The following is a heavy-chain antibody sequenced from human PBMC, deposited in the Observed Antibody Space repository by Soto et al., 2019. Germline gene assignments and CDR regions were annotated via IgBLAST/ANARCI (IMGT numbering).Heavy chain of an antibody. CDR3: AFEGTFPWHY. J-gene: IGHJ4*01. CDR2: ISASGDST. D-gene: IGHD3-10*01. V-gene: IGHV3-23*01. Sequence: PAGSLTLSCIVSGFYFNTPAMRWVRQGPGKGLEWVSGISASGDSTNYTDSVKGRFTISRDNSKNKLFLQMNSLRVEDTAIYYCAFEGTFPWHYWGHRTPVTVSS. CDR1: GFYFNTPA.